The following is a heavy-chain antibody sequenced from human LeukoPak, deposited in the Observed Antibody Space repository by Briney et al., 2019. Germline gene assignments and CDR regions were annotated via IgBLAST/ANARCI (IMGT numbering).Heavy chain of an antibody. CDR3: AKDRGVVTTSNYFDY. J-gene: IGHJ4*02. CDR1: GFTFSSYG. Sequence: GGSLRLSCAASGFTFSSYGMHWVRQAPGKGLEWVAFIRYDGSNKYYADSVKGRFTISRDNSKNTLYLQMNSLRAEDTAVYYCAKDRGVVTTSNYFDYWGQGTLVTVSS. CDR2: IRYDGSNK. V-gene: IGHV3-30*02. D-gene: IGHD4-23*01.